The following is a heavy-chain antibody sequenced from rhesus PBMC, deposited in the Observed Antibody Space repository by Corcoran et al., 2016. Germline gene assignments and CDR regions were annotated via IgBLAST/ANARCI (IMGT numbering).Heavy chain of an antibody. CDR1: GFTFSSYG. J-gene: IGHJ4*01. V-gene: IGHV3S26*01. CDR2: ISESGGTI. CDR3: TSFPLYSTNFDY. D-gene: IGHD4-23*01. Sequence: DVQLVESGGGLVQPGGSLRLSCVASGFTFSSYGMHWVSLAPGKGLEWVSVISESGGTIYYADSVKGRFTISRDNAKNSLFLQMNSLRAEDTAVYYCTSFPLYSTNFDYWGQGVLVTVSS.